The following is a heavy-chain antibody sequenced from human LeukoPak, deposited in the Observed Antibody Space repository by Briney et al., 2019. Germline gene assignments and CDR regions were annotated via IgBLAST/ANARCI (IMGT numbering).Heavy chain of an antibody. CDR1: GGSISSYY. CDR3: ARDGYYGMDV. CDR2: IYYSGST. Sequence: PSETLSLTCTVSGGSISSYYWSWIRQPPGKGLEWIGYIYYSGSTNYNPSLKSRVTISVDTSKNQFSLKLSSVTAADTAVYYRARDGYYGMDVWGQGTTVTVSS. V-gene: IGHV4-59*01. J-gene: IGHJ6*02.